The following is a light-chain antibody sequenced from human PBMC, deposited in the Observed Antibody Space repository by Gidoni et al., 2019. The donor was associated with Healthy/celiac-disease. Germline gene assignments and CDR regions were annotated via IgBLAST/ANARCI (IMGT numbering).Light chain of an antibody. CDR3: QQRSNWPPIT. CDR2: DAS. V-gene: IGKV3-11*01. J-gene: IGKJ5*01. CDR1: QSVSSY. Sequence: EIVLTQSPATLSLSTGERATLSCRASQSVSSYLAWYQQKPGQAPRLLIYDASNRATGIPARFSGSGSGTDFTLTISSLVPEDFAVYYCQQRSNWPPITFGQGTRLEIK.